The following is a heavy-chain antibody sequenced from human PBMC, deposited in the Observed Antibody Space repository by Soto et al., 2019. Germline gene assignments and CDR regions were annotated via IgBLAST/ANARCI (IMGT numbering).Heavy chain of an antibody. Sequence: SETLSLTCTVSGGSISSGGYYWSWIRQHPGKGLEWIGYIYYSGSTYYNPSLKSRVTISVDTSKNQFSLKLSSVTAADTAVYYCARLGARRRYYYYYMDVWGKGTTVTVSS. J-gene: IGHJ6*03. CDR2: IYYSGST. V-gene: IGHV4-31*03. CDR1: GGSISSGGYY. D-gene: IGHD6-6*01. CDR3: ARLGARRRYYYYYMDV.